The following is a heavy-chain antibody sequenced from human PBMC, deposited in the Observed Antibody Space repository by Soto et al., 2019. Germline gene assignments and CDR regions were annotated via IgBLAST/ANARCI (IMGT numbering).Heavy chain of an antibody. CDR3: AKDLRTLRDY. J-gene: IGHJ4*02. Sequence: GGSLRLSCAASGFTFSSYGMHWVRQAPGKGLEWVAVISYDGSNKYYADSVKGRFTISRDNSKNTLYLQMNSLRAEDTAVYYCAKDLRTLRDYWGQGTLVTVSS. CDR2: ISYDGSNK. CDR1: GFTFSSYG. V-gene: IGHV3-30*18. D-gene: IGHD4-17*01.